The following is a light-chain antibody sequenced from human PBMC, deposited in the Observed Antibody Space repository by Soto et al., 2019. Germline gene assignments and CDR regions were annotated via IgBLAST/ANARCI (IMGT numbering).Light chain of an antibody. CDR1: QGIAGN. CDR3: QQYYNWPPLT. V-gene: IGKV3-15*01. CDR2: GTS. J-gene: IGKJ4*01. Sequence: EILMTQSPATLSVFPGERATLSCRASQGIAGNLAWYQQKPGQAPRLLIYGTSTRATGVPARFSGSGSGTEFTLTISSLQSEDFAVYYCQQYYNWPPLTFGGGTKVEIK.